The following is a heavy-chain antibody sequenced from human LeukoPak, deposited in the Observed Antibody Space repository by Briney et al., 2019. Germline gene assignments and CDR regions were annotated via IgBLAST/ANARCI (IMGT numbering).Heavy chain of an antibody. D-gene: IGHD2-2*01. V-gene: IGHV3-21*01. CDR3: ARAPIGQLDY. J-gene: IGHJ4*02. Sequence: AGGSLRLSCAASGFTFSTYSMNWVRQAPGKGLEWVSSISSSSSYIYYADSVKGRFTIPRDNAKNSLYLQMNSLRAEDTAVYYCARAPIGQLDYWGQGTLVTVSS. CDR2: ISSSSSYI. CDR1: GFTFSTYS.